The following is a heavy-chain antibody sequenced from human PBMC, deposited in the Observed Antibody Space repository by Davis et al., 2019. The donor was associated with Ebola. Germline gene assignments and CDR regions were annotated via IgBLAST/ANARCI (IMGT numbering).Heavy chain of an antibody. V-gene: IGHV1-69*13. Sequence: SVKVSCKASGYTFTSYGISWVRQAPGQGLEWMGGIIPIFGTANYAQKFQGRVTITADESTSTAYMELSSLRSEDTAVYYCARGELELPNYYYYMDVWGKGTTVTVSS. CDR1: GYTFTSYG. CDR3: ARGELELPNYYYYMDV. J-gene: IGHJ6*03. D-gene: IGHD1-7*01. CDR2: IIPIFGTA.